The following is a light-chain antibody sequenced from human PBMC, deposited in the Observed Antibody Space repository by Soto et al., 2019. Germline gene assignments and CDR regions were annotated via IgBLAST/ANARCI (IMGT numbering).Light chain of an antibody. V-gene: IGKV1-5*03. CDR1: QTISSW. Sequence: IQMTQSPSTLCGSVRHRVTITSLASQTISSWLAWYQQKPGKAPKLLIYKASTLKSGVPSRFSGSGSGTEFTLTISSLQPDDFATYYCQHYNSYSEAFGQGTNVDIK. J-gene: IGKJ1*01. CDR3: QHYNSYSEA. CDR2: KAS.